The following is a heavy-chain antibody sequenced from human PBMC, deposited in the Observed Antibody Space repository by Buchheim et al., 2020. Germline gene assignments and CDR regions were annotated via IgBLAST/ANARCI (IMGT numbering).Heavy chain of an antibody. J-gene: IGHJ5*02. CDR2: IYYSGST. V-gene: IGHV4-39*01. CDR1: GGSISSSSYY. Sequence: QLQLQESGPGLVKPSETLSLTCTVSGGSISSSSYYWGWIRQPPGKGLEWIGSIYYSGSTYYNPSLKSRVTISVATSKNQFSLKLSSVTAADTAVYYCARQGSDILTGYNWFDPWGQGTL. CDR3: ARQGSDILTGYNWFDP. D-gene: IGHD3-9*01.